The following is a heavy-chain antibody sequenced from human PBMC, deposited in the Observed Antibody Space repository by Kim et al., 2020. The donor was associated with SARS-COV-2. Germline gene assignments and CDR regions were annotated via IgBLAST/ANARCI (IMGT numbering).Heavy chain of an antibody. CDR1: GYTLTNYY. Sequence: ASVKVSCKASGYTLTNYYMHWVRQAPGQGLEWMGIINPSGGSTSYAQKFQGRVTMTRDTSTSTVYMELSSLKSADTAVYYCARVDRDGSGSYYSQFDYWGQGTLVTVSS. CDR2: INPSGGST. J-gene: IGHJ4*02. D-gene: IGHD3-10*01. V-gene: IGHV1-46*01. CDR3: ARVDRDGSGSYYSQFDY.